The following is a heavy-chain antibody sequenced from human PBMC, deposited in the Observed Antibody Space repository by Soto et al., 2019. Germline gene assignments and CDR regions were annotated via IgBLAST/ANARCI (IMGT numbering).Heavy chain of an antibody. V-gene: IGHV1-3*01. CDR2: INAGDGNT. J-gene: IGHJ4*02. CDR3: ARDAMTTEFDY. D-gene: IGHD4-4*01. CDR1: GYTFTSYA. Sequence: ASVKVSCKASGYTFTSYAMHWVRQAPGQRLEWMGWINAGDGNTKYSQKFQGRVTITGDTSASTACMELSSLRSEDTAVYYCARDAMTTEFDYWGQGTLVTVSS.